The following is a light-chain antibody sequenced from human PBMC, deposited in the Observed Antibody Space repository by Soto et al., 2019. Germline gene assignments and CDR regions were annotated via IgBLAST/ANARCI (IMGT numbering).Light chain of an antibody. CDR2: AAS. J-gene: IGKJ4*01. Sequence: DIQMTQSASSLSASVGDRVTITCRARQGIRNDLGWYQQIPGKAPKRLIYAASSLQSGVPSRFSGSGSGTEFTLTISRRQPEDSGTYYCLHHNSYPLPFGGGTKVEIK. CDR3: LHHNSYPLP. V-gene: IGKV1-17*01. CDR1: QGIRND.